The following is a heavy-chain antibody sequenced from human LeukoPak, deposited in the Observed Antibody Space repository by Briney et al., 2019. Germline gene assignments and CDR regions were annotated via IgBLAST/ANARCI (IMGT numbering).Heavy chain of an antibody. J-gene: IGHJ4*02. D-gene: IGHD5-24*01. CDR1: GGPIIISSYY. Sequence: SETLSLTCSVSGGPIIISSYYCGWIRQPPGKGLEWIGSNYYGGRSYYNPSLKSRVTISVDTSKNQFSLQLNSVTPEDTAVYYCASDLAVYGYIFDYWGQGTLVTVSS. CDR2: NYYGGRS. CDR3: ASDLAVYGYIFDY. V-gene: IGHV4-39*01.